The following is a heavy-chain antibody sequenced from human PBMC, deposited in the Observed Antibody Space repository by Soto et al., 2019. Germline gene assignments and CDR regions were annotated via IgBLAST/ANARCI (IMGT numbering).Heavy chain of an antibody. CDR3: ARERQITIFGVVIEYYYYGMDV. J-gene: IGHJ6*01. Sequence: QVQLVESGGGVVQPGRSLRLSCAASGFTFSSYGMHWVRQAPGKGLERVAVIWYDGSNKYYADSVKGRFTISRDNSKNPLYLQMNSLRAEDTAVYYCARERQITIFGVVIEYYYYGMDVW. CDR2: IWYDGSNK. D-gene: IGHD3-3*01. V-gene: IGHV3-33*01. CDR1: GFTFSSYG.